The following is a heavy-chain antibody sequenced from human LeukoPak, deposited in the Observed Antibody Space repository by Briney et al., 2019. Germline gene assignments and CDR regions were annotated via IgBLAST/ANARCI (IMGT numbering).Heavy chain of an antibody. V-gene: IGHV1-2*02. D-gene: IGHD6-13*01. J-gene: IGHJ4*02. CDR3: ASPSGSGWYSKYYFVH. CDR2: INPNSGAT. CDR1: GYTFSDHN. Sequence: VASVKVSCKASGYTFSDHNMHWIRQAPGQGLEWMGWINPNSGATNYAQKFQGRVTMTRDTSTSTYLELNRLGSDDTAVYYCASPSGSGWYSKYYFVHWGLGTLVTVSS.